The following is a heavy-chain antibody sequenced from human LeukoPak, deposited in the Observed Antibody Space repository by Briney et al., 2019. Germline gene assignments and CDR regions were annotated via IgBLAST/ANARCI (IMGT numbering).Heavy chain of an antibody. CDR2: IIPIFGTA. D-gene: IGHD6-13*01. J-gene: IGHJ4*02. V-gene: IGHV1-69*13. CDR1: GGTFSSYA. CDR3: ARAGSAGGLYYFDY. Sequence: VKVSCKASGGTFSSYAISWVRQAPGQGLEWMGGIIPIFGTANYAQKFQGRVTITADESTSTAYIELSSLRSEDTAVYYCARAGSAGGLYYFDYWGQGTLVTVSS.